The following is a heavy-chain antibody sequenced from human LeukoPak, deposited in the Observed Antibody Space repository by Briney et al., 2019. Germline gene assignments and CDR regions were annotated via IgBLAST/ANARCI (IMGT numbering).Heavy chain of an antibody. CDR2: NSASGVNA. CDR1: GLTLSSHA. CDR3: AKGGVATVDYFDY. D-gene: IGHD5-12*01. V-gene: IGHV3-23*01. Sequence: GGALRLSCAASGLTLSSHAMSWVRQAPGKGLEWVSTNSASGVNAYYADSVKGRFTISRDDSKNTLYLQMNSLRADDTAVYYCAKGGVATVDYFDYWGQGTLVTVSS. J-gene: IGHJ4*02.